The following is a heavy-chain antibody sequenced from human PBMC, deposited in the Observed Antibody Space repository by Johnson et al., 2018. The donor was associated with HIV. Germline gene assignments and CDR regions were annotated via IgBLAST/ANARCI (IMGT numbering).Heavy chain of an antibody. D-gene: IGHD2-2*01. J-gene: IGHJ3*02. Sequence: QVQLVESGGGVVQPGRSLRLSCAASRFTFNSYAMHWVRQASGKGLEWVAVISYDGSNKYYADSVKDRFTISRDNSKNTLYVEMNSLRVEDTALYYCARDRCSSTTCLDAFDIWGQGTMVTVSS. CDR2: ISYDGSNK. CDR1: RFTFNSYA. V-gene: IGHV3-30*04. CDR3: ARDRCSSTTCLDAFDI.